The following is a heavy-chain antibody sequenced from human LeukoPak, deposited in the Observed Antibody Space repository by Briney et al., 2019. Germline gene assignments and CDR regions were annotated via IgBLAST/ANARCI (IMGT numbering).Heavy chain of an antibody. CDR1: GGSISIGDYK. CDR2: IYSNGST. V-gene: IGHV4-30-4*01. Sequence: SETLSLTCTLSGGSISIGDYKWSCIRQSPGKGLECIGYIYSNGSTYSNPSLKSRLTISIYTSRNQFSLRLSSVTAADTAVYYCAKTGWRGGGTFNEFDPWGQGTLVTVSS. J-gene: IGHJ5*02. CDR3: AKTGWRGGGTFNEFDP. D-gene: IGHD1-14*01.